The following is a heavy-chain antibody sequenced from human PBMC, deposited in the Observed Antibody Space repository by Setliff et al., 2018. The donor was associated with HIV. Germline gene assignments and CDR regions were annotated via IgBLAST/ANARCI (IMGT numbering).Heavy chain of an antibody. CDR2: MTPLTAST. CDR3: ARAPARANGVFDF. Sequence: VSCKTSGSTFVHFDIDWVRHAPGQGLEWIGWMTPLTASTGYSRKFQGRVTLTRDLSTGTAYMELNSLISNDTAVYYCARAPARANGVFDFWGQGSLVTVSS. J-gene: IGHJ4*01. CDR1: GSTFVHFD. V-gene: IGHV1-8*02. D-gene: IGHD2-8*01.